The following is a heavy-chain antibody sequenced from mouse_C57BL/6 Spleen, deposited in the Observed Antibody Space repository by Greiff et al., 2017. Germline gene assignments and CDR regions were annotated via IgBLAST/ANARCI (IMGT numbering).Heavy chain of an antibody. Sequence: QVQLQQSGAELVRPGASVTLSCKASGYTFTDYEMHWVKQTPVHGLEWIGAIDPETGGTAYNQKFKGKAILTADKSSSTAYMELRSLTSEDSAVYYCTRSSNYMYYFDYWGQGTTLTVSS. V-gene: IGHV1-15*01. D-gene: IGHD2-5*01. CDR3: TRSSNYMYYFDY. CDR1: GYTFTDYE. CDR2: IDPETGGT. J-gene: IGHJ2*01.